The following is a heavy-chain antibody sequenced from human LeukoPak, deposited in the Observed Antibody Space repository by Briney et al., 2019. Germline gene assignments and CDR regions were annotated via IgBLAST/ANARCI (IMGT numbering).Heavy chain of an antibody. CDR2: INHSGST. CDR3: ARDLPPLYDFWSGIRNWFDP. D-gene: IGHD3-3*01. J-gene: IGHJ5*02. CDR1: GGSFSGYY. Sequence: PSETLSLTCAVYGGSFSGYYWSWIRQPPGKGLEWIGEINHSGSTNYNPSLKSRVTISVDTSKNQFSLKLSSVTAADTAVHYCARDLPPLYDFWSGIRNWFDPWGQGTLVTVSS. V-gene: IGHV4-34*01.